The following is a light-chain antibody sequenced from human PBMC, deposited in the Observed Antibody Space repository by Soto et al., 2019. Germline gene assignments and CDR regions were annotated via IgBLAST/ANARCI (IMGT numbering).Light chain of an antibody. CDR1: QSLSSN. Sequence: IVMTQSPATLSVSPGEKATFSCRASQSLSSNLAWYQQKPGRAPRLLIYGASSRAEGIPARFSGSGSGTECTLTVSSLESEEFAVYYCQQYDEWPVTFGQGTTVDVK. J-gene: IGKJ1*01. CDR2: GAS. V-gene: IGKV3-15*01. CDR3: QQYDEWPVT.